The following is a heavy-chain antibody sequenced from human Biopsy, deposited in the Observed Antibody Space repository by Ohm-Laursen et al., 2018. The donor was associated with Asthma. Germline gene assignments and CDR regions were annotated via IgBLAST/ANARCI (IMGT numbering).Heavy chain of an antibody. CDR3: ARDMNRDGWYFDY. CDR2: ISYDGSNK. Sequence: SLRLSCAASGFTFSSYGMHWVRQAPGKGLEWVAVISYDGSNKYYADSVKGRFTISRDNSKNTPYLQMNSLRGDDTAVYYCARDMNRDGWYFDYWGQGTLVTVSS. J-gene: IGHJ4*02. CDR1: GFTFSSYG. V-gene: IGHV3-30*03. D-gene: IGHD5-24*01.